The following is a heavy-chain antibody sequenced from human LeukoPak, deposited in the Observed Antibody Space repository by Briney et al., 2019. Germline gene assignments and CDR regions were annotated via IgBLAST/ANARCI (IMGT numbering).Heavy chain of an antibody. D-gene: IGHD2-2*01. Sequence: GSLRLSCAASGFTFRNYGMHWVRQAPGKGLEWVAVISFDGINKYYADSVKGRFTISRDNSKNTLYLQMNSLKTEDTALYYCNLVVPGTIDYWGQGTLVTVSS. CDR1: GFTFRNYG. V-gene: IGHV3-30*03. CDR3: NLVVPGTIDY. J-gene: IGHJ4*02. CDR2: ISFDGINK.